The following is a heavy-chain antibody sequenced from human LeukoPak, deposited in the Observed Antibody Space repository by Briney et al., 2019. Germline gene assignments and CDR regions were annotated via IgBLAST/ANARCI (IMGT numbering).Heavy chain of an antibody. Sequence: PSETLSLTCTVSGGSISGHYWSWIRQPPGKGLEWIGYIYYSGSTNYNPSLKSRVTISVDTSKNQFSLKLSSVTAADTAVYYCATRAVAGEYYFDYWGQGTLVTVSS. D-gene: IGHD6-19*01. CDR3: ATRAVAGEYYFDY. CDR2: IYYSGST. CDR1: GGSISGHY. V-gene: IGHV4-59*08. J-gene: IGHJ4*02.